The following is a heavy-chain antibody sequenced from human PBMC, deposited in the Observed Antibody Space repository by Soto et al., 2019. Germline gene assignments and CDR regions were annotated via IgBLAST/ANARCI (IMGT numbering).Heavy chain of an antibody. V-gene: IGHV3-23*01. CDR1: EFTFSSYA. D-gene: IGHD6-13*01. Sequence: PGGSLRLSCAASEFTFSSYAMSWVRQAPGKGLEWVSAISGSGGSTYYADSVKGRFTLSRDTSKNTLYLQMSSLRVEDTALYYCAKSYSSSWYDYFDNWGQGALVTVSS. CDR2: ISGSGGST. J-gene: IGHJ4*02. CDR3: AKSYSSSWYDYFDN.